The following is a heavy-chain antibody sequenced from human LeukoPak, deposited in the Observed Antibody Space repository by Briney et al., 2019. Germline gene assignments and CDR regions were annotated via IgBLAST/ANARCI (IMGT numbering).Heavy chain of an antibody. Sequence: GGSLRLSCAASGFTFSSYGMHWVRQAPGKGLKWVAVIWYDGSNKYYADSVKGRFTISRDNSKNTLYLQMNSLRAEDTAVYYCARDKSVLLWFGEGGYFDYWGQGTLVTVSS. CDR2: IWYDGSNK. CDR1: GFTFSSYG. D-gene: IGHD3-10*01. CDR3: ARDKSVLLWFGEGGYFDY. V-gene: IGHV3-33*01. J-gene: IGHJ4*02.